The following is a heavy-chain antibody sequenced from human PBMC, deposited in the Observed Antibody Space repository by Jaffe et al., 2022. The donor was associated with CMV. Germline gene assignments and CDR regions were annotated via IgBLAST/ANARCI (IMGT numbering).Heavy chain of an antibody. CDR1: GGSISSYY. CDR3: ARVPDYGGIEV. CDR2: IYYSGST. Sequence: QVQLQESGPGLVKPSETLSLTCTVSGGSISSYYWSWIRQPPGKGLEWIGYIYYSGSTNYNPSLKSRVTISVDTSKNQFSLKLSSVTAADTAVYYCARVPDYGGIEVWGQGTLVTVSS. J-gene: IGHJ4*02. D-gene: IGHD4-17*01. V-gene: IGHV4-59*01.